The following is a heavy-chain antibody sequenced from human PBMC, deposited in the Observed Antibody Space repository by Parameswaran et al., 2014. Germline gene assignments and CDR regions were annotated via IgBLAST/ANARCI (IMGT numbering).Heavy chain of an antibody. Sequence: RWIRQPPGKGLEWIGEINHSGSTNYNPSLKSRVTISVDTSKNQFSLKLSSVTAADTAVYYCARGRWGYSGYDHRSDAFDIWGQGTMVTVSS. V-gene: IGHV4-34*01. J-gene: IGHJ3*02. D-gene: IGHD5-12*01. CDR3: ARGRWGYSGYDHRSDAFDI. CDR2: INHSGST.